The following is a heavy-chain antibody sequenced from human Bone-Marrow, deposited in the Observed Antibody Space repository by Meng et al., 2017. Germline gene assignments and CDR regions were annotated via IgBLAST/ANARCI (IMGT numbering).Heavy chain of an antibody. Sequence: GGSLRLSCAASGFTFSSYGMHWVRQAPGKGLEWVAVIWYDGSNKYYADSVKGRFTISRDNSKNTLYLQMNSLRAEDTAVYYCARDFGEAYCGGDCYWGLDYWGQGKLVNVAS. V-gene: IGHV3-33*01. CDR1: GFTFSSYG. D-gene: IGHD2-21*02. J-gene: IGHJ4*02. CDR2: IWYDGSNK. CDR3: ARDFGEAYCGGDCYWGLDY.